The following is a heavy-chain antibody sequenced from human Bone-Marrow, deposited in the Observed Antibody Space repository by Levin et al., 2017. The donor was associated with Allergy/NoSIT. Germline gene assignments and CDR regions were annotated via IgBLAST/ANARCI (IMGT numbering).Heavy chain of an antibody. CDR2: INHSGST. CDR1: GGSFSGYY. V-gene: IGHV4-34*01. D-gene: IGHD3-16*02. Sequence: PSETLSLTCAVYGGSFSGYYWSWIRQPPGKGLEWIGEINHSGSTNYNPSLKSRVTISVDTSKNQFSLKLSSVTAADTAVYYCARRAFMITFRGVIVIGRGYFDYWGQGTLVTVSS. CDR3: ARRAFMITFRGVIVIGRGYFDY. J-gene: IGHJ4*02.